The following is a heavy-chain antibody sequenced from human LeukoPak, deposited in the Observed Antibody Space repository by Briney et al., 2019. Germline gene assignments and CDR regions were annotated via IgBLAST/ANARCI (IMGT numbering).Heavy chain of an antibody. Sequence: GASVKVSCKVSGGTFSSDGLSWVRQAPGQGLEWMGWISAYNGNTNYAQKLQGRVTMTTDTSTSTAYMELRSLRSDDTAVYYCARVGDVYGSGSYPTSHYYYYYYMDVWGKGTTVTVSS. CDR1: GGTFSSDG. CDR2: ISAYNGNT. D-gene: IGHD3-10*01. J-gene: IGHJ6*03. V-gene: IGHV1-18*01. CDR3: ARVGDVYGSGSYPTSHYYYYYYMDV.